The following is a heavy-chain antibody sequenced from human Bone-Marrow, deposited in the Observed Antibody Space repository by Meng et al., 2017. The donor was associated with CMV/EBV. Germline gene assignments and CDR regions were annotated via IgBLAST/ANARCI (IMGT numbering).Heavy chain of an antibody. Sequence: YTFTGFYMHWVRQATGQGREWMGWINPNSGGTNYAQKFQGRVTMTRDTSISTAYMELSRLRSDDTAVYYCARGGWFGELYGDYYFDYWGQGTLVTVSS. CDR2: INPNSGGT. CDR3: ARGGWFGELYGDYYFDY. J-gene: IGHJ4*02. V-gene: IGHV1-2*02. CDR1: YTFTGFY. D-gene: IGHD3-10*01.